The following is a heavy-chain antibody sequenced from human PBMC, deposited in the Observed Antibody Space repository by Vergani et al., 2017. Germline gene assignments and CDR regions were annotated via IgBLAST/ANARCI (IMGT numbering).Heavy chain of an antibody. CDR1: GGTFSSYT. CDR3: ASGAFWSGYWGVY. Sequence: QVQLVQSGAEVEKPGSSVKVSCKASGGTFSSYTISWVRQAPGQGLEWMGRIIPILGIANYAQKFQGRVTITADKSTSTAYMELSSLRSEDTAVYYCASGAFWSGYWGVYWGQGTLVTVSS. D-gene: IGHD3-3*01. CDR2: IIPILGIA. J-gene: IGHJ4*02. V-gene: IGHV1-69*02.